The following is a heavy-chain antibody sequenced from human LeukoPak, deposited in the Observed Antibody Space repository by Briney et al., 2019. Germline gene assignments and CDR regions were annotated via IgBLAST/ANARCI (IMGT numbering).Heavy chain of an antibody. V-gene: IGHV4-59*08. Sequence: SETLSLTCTVSGDSISTYYWSWIRQPPGKGLDWIGYIYYSGSTKYNPSLKSRVTISVDTSKNQFSLKLSPVTAADTAVYYCARLDGYCGGGSCFPDYWGQGTLVTVSS. J-gene: IGHJ4*02. CDR3: ARLDGYCGGGSCFPDY. D-gene: IGHD2-15*01. CDR2: IYYSGST. CDR1: GDSISTYY.